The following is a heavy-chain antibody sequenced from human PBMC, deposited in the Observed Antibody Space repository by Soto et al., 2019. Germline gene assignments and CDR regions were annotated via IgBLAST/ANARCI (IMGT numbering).Heavy chain of an antibody. Sequence: GASVKVSCKASGGTFSSYTISWVRQAPGQGLEWMGRIIPILGIANYAQKFQGRVTITADKSTSTAYMELSSLRSEDTAVYYCARSGEWWYDSHTSGPYYFDYWGQGTLVTVSS. CDR1: GGTFSSYT. D-gene: IGHD2-15*01. CDR3: ARSGEWWYDSHTSGPYYFDY. CDR2: IIPILGIA. J-gene: IGHJ4*02. V-gene: IGHV1-69*02.